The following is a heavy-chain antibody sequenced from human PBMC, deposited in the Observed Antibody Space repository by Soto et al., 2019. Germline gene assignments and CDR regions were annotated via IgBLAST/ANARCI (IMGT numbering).Heavy chain of an antibody. CDR2: IYNNETF. CDR3: ARVPLRYSSSHNFDS. D-gene: IGHD6-19*01. Sequence: SETLSLTCSFSVASVISGSFYWSWIRQPPGKGLEWIGFIYNNETFNYNPSLKSRVTLSVDTSKHQFSLKLSSVTAADTAVYYCARVPLRYSSSHNFDSWGQGALVTVSS. V-gene: IGHV4-61*01. CDR1: VASVISGSFY. J-gene: IGHJ4*02.